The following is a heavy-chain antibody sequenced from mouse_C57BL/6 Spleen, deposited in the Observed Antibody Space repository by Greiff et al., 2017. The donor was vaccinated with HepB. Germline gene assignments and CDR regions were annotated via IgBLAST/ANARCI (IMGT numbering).Heavy chain of an antibody. CDR1: GYTFTGYW. J-gene: IGHJ3*01. D-gene: IGHD1-1*01. CDR2: ILPGSGST. Sequence: QVQLQHSGAELMKPGASVKLSCKATGYTFTGYWIEWVKQRPGHGLEWIGEILPGSGSTNYNEKFKGKATFTADTSSNTAYMQLSSLTTEDSAIYYCATTVVEDWFAYWGQGTLVTVSA. V-gene: IGHV1-9*01. CDR3: ATTVVEDWFAY.